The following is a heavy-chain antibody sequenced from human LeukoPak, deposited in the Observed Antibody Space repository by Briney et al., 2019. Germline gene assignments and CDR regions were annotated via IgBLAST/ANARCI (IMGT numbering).Heavy chain of an antibody. CDR2: INPNSGGT. CDR1: GYTFTGYY. Sequence: ASVKVSCKASGYTFTGYYMHWVRQAPGQGLEWVGWINPNSGGTEYAQKFQGRVTMTRDTSISTAYMELSSLRSDDTAMYYCVRENWNYDYWGQGTLVTVSS. CDR3: VRENWNYDY. D-gene: IGHD1-7*01. J-gene: IGHJ4*02. V-gene: IGHV1-2*02.